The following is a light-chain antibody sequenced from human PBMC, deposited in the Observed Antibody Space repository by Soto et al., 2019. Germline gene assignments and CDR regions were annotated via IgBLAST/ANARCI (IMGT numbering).Light chain of an antibody. CDR2: GAS. Sequence: EIVLTQSPGTVSLSPGDRATLSCRASQSVSSNYLAWYQQKPGQAPRLLISGASSRATGIPDRFSGSGSGTDFTLTISRLEPEDFAVYSCQQYGSSPPYTFGQGTKVDIK. CDR1: QSVSSNY. V-gene: IGKV3-20*01. J-gene: IGKJ2*01. CDR3: QQYGSSPPYT.